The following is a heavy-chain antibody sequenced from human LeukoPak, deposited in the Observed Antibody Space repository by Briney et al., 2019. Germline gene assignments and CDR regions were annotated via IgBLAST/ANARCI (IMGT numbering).Heavy chain of an antibody. CDR1: GFTFSRYW. V-gene: IGHV3-74*01. Sequence: GGSLRLSCAASGFTFSRYWMHWVRQAPGKGLVWVSRIDSDGTNRDYADSVKGRFTISRDNSKNTLYLQMNSLRAEDTALYYCAKGLVVAAIYYAFDIWGQGTMVTVSS. CDR3: AKGLVVAAIYYAFDI. D-gene: IGHD2-15*01. J-gene: IGHJ3*02. CDR2: IDSDGTNR.